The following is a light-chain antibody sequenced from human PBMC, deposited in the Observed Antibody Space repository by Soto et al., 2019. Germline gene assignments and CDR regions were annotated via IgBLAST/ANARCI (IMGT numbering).Light chain of an antibody. Sequence: QSALTQPASVSGYPGQSITISCTGTSSDVGGYNYVSWYQQHPGKAPKLMIYEVSNRPSGVSNRFSGSKSGNTASLTISGLQDEDEADYYCSSYTSSSIDYVFGTGTKVTVL. CDR3: SSYTSSSIDYV. CDR2: EVS. CDR1: SSDVGGYNY. V-gene: IGLV2-14*01. J-gene: IGLJ1*01.